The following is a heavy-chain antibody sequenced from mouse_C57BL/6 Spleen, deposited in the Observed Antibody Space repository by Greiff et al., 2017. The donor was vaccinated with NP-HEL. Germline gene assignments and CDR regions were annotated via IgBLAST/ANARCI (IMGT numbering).Heavy chain of an antibody. CDR1: GYTFTSYW. CDR3: ARAETVVATDAMDY. J-gene: IGHJ4*01. Sequence: VQLQQPGAELVMPGASVKLSCKASGYTFTSYWMHWVKQRPGQGLEWIGEIDPSDSYTNYNQKFKGKSTLTVDKSSSTAYMQLSSLTSEDSAVYYCARAETVVATDAMDYWGQGTSVTVSS. D-gene: IGHD1-1*01. V-gene: IGHV1-69*01. CDR2: IDPSDSYT.